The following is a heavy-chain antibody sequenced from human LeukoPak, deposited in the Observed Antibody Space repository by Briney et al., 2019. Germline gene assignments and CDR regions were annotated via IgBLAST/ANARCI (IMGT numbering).Heavy chain of an antibody. Sequence: GGSLRLSCAASGFTFSSYSMNWVRQAPGKGLEWVSSISSSSSYIYYADSVKGRFTISRDNAKNSPYLQMNSLRAEDTAVYYCARDRNGFTLGYWGQGTLVTVSS. CDR3: ARDRNGFTLGY. V-gene: IGHV3-21*01. CDR2: ISSSSSYI. D-gene: IGHD2-8*01. CDR1: GFTFSSYS. J-gene: IGHJ4*02.